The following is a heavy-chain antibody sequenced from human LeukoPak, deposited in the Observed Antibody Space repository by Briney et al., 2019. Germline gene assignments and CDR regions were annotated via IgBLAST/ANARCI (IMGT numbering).Heavy chain of an antibody. CDR1: GGSISSPSYS. Sequence: SETLSLTCTVSGGSISSPSYSWGWIRQPPGKGPEWIGSFYYSDTTYYNPSFKSRVTISVDASKNQFSLKLSSVTAADTAVYYCARHTYWGYQVSWGQGSLVIVSS. CDR2: FYYSDTT. J-gene: IGHJ5*02. D-gene: IGHD2-8*02. CDR3: ARHTYWGYQVS. V-gene: IGHV4-39*01.